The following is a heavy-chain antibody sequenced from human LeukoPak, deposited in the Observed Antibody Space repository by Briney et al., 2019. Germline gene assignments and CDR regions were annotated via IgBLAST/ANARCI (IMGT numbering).Heavy chain of an antibody. CDR1: GYNFTGYY. CDR3: ARQGYTNNLGGYFGDKDDGFDL. D-gene: IGHD3-9*01. V-gene: IGHV1-2*02. CDR2: INPNTGGT. Sequence: GASVKVSCKPSGYNFTGYYLHWVRQAPGQGLEWMGWINPNTGGTNYAQNFQGRVTMTRDTSIGTAYMELSRLRSDDTAVYYCARQGYTNNLGGYFGDKDDGFDLWGQGTMVTVSS. J-gene: IGHJ3*01.